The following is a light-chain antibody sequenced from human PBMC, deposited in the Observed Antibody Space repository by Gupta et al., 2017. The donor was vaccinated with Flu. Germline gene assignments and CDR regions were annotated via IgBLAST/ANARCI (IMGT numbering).Light chain of an antibody. CDR1: QSLLHSNGYNY. Sequence: DIVMTQSPLSLPVTPGEPASISCRSSQSLLHSNGYNYLDRYLQKPGQSPQLLIYLGSNRASGVPDRFSGSGSGTDFTLKISRVEAEDVGFYYCMQALQTQFTFGPGTKVDIK. CDR3: MQALQTQFT. CDR2: LGS. J-gene: IGKJ3*01. V-gene: IGKV2-28*01.